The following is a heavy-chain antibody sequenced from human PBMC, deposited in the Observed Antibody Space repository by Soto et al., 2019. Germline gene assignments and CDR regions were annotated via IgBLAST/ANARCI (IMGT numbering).Heavy chain of an antibody. CDR1: VYTLPGQY. V-gene: IGHV1-2*06. CDR2: INPDNGVP. J-gene: IGHJ4*02. D-gene: IGHD3-16*01. CDR3: ARTDYLSSTKTFYFDY. Sequence: VSCQRSVYTLPGQYLNWARQAPGQGLESMGRINPDNGVPNYAQKFQSRVTLSRDTSINTAYMELSRLTSDDTAMYYCARTDYLSSTKTFYFDYWGQGALVTVSS.